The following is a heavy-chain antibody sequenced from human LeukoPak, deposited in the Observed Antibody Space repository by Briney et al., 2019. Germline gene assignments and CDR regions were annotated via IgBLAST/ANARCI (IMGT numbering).Heavy chain of an antibody. CDR1: GGSFSGYY. CDR2: INHSGST. D-gene: IGHD2-2*01. V-gene: IGHV4-34*01. Sequence: SETLSLTCAVYGGSFSGYYWSWIRQPSGKGLEWIGEINHSGSTNYNPSLKSRVTISVDTSKNQFSLKLSSVTAADTAVYYCARVGRYCSSTSCYHYYYYGMDVWGQGTTVTVSS. J-gene: IGHJ6*02. CDR3: ARVGRYCSSTSCYHYYYYGMDV.